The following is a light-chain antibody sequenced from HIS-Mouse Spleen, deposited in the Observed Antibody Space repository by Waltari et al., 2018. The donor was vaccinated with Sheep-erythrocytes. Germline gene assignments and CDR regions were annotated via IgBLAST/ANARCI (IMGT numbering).Light chain of an antibody. Sequence: QSALTQPRPVSGSPGQSVTIPCTGTSSDVGGYNSFSWYQQHPGKAPKLMIYDVSKRPSGVPDRFSGSKSGNTASLTISGLQAEDEADYYCCSYAGSYNHVFATGTKVTVL. CDR1: SSDVGGYNS. V-gene: IGLV2-11*01. CDR2: DVS. CDR3: CSYAGSYNHV. J-gene: IGLJ1*01.